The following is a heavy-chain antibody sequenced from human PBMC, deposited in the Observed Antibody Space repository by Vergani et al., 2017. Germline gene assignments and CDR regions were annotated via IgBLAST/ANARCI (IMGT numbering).Heavy chain of an antibody. CDR2: IYSGGST. Sequence: EVQLVESGGGLVQPGGSLRLSCAASGFTVSSNYMSWVRQAPGKGLEWVSVIYSGGSTYYADSVKGRFTISRDNAKNSLYLQLNSLRAEDTALYYCAKDIGATIPMAFDIWGQGTMVTVSS. V-gene: IGHV3-66*02. J-gene: IGHJ3*02. CDR3: AKDIGATIPMAFDI. D-gene: IGHD5-12*01. CDR1: GFTVSSNY.